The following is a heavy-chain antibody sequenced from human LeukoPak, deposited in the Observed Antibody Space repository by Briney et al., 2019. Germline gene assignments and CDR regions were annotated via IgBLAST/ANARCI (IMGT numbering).Heavy chain of an antibody. J-gene: IGHJ4*02. V-gene: IGHV4-61*02. CDR3: ARVIAAAQYYFDY. D-gene: IGHD6-13*01. CDR1: GRSISSGSYY. CDR2: IYTSGST. Sequence: SETLSLTCTVSGRSISSGSYYWSWIRQPAGKGLEWIGRIYTSGSTNYNPSLKSRATISVDTSKNQFSLKLNSVTAADTAVYYCARVIAAAQYYFDYWGQGTLVTVSS.